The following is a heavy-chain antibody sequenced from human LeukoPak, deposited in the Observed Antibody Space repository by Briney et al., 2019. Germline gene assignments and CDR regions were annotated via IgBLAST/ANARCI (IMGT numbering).Heavy chain of an antibody. CDR2: IRSKANSYAT. CDR3: TLSSGWYGGDY. Sequence: GGSLRLSCAASGFTFSGSAMHWVRQASGKGLEWVGRIRSKANSYATAYAASVKGRFAISRDDSKNTAYLQMNSLKTEDTAVYYCTLSSGWYGGDYWGQGTLVTVSS. V-gene: IGHV3-73*01. D-gene: IGHD6-19*01. CDR1: GFTFSGSA. J-gene: IGHJ4*02.